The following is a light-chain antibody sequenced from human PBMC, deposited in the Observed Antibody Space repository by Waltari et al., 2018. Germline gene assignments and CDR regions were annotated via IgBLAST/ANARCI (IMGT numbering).Light chain of an antibody. CDR3: AAWDESHYV. Sequence: QSVLTQPTSASGTPGQRVSIPCSGRYSNLGSHHLYWYQQLPGAAPKLLIYRNNQRPSGVPDRFSASKYGTSASLAISGLRSEDEAVYYCAAWDESHYVFGPGTKVTVL. CDR2: RNN. J-gene: IGLJ1*01. V-gene: IGLV1-47*01. CDR1: YSNLGSHH.